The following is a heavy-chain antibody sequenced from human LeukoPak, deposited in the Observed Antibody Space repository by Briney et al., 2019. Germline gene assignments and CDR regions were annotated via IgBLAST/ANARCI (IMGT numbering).Heavy chain of an antibody. CDR3: ARDRGTGSYRYDAFDI. V-gene: IGHV4-59*01. CDR2: IYYSGNT. D-gene: IGHD1-26*01. J-gene: IGHJ3*02. CDR1: GDSISNYY. Sequence: SETLSLTCTVSGDSISNYYWSWIRQPPGKGLEWIGYIYYSGNTNYNPSLKSRVTISVDTSKNQFSLKLSSVTAADTAVYYCARDRGTGSYRYDAFDIWGQGTMVTVSS.